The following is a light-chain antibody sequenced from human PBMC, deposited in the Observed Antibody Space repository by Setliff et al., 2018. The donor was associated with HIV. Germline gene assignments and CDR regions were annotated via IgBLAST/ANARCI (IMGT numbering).Light chain of an antibody. CDR2: GYN. Sequence: QSVLTQPPSLSGAPGQRVTISCTGSSSNIGAGYDVHWYKQLPGTAPKLLIYGYNNRPSGVPDRFSGSKSGTSAPLAITGLQAEDEADYYCQSYDSRLSGYVFGTGTKVTVL. CDR1: SSNIGAGYD. J-gene: IGLJ1*01. V-gene: IGLV1-40*01. CDR3: QSYDSRLSGYV.